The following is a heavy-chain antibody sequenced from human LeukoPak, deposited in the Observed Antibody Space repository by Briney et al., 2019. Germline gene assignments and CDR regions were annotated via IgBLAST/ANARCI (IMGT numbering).Heavy chain of an antibody. D-gene: IGHD2-2*01. CDR1: GYSISSGYY. V-gene: IGHV4-38-2*01. J-gene: IGHJ4*02. CDR2: IYHSGST. Sequence: KPSETLSLTCAVSGYSISSGYYWGWIRQPPGKGLEWIGSIYHSGSTYYNPSLKSRVTISVDTSKNQFSLKLSPVTAADTAVYYCARTRREYQLLSFDYWGQGTLVTVSS. CDR3: ARTRREYQLLSFDY.